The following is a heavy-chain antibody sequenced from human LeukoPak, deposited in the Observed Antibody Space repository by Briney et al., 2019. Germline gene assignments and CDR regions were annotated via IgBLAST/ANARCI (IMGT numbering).Heavy chain of an antibody. V-gene: IGHV4-59*08. D-gene: IGHD3-3*01. CDR2: IYYSGST. CDR1: SDSISSDY. CDR3: ARHSRTIFGVGY. J-gene: IGHJ4*02. Sequence: PSETLSLACTVSSDSISSDYWSWIRQPPGKGLEWIGYIYYSGSTNYNPSLKSRVTISVDTSKNQFSLKLRSVTAAVTAIYYCARHSRTIFGVGYWGQGTLVTVSS.